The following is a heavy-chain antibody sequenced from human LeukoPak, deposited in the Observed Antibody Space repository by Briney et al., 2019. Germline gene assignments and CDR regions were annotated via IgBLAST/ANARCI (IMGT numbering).Heavy chain of an antibody. Sequence: GGSLRLSCAASGFTFSSYGMHWVRQAPGKGLEWVSSISSSSSYIYYADSVKGRFTISRDNAKNSLYLQMNSLRAEDTAVYYCARGAGYGDYVPFDYWGQGTLVTVSS. V-gene: IGHV3-21*01. CDR1: GFTFSSYG. CDR3: ARGAGYGDYVPFDY. J-gene: IGHJ4*02. CDR2: ISSSSSYI. D-gene: IGHD4-17*01.